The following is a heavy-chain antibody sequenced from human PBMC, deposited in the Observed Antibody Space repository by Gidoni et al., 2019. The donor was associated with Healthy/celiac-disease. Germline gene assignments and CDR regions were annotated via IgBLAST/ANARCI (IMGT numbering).Heavy chain of an antibody. CDR3: ARGPVTVVVITTSSPIDY. J-gene: IGHJ4*02. Sequence: QVQLVESGGGVVQPGRSLRLSCAASGFTFSSYDMPWVRQAPGKGLEWVAVISYDGSNKYYADSVKGRFTISRDNSKNTLYLQMNSLRAEDTAVYYCARGPVTVVVITTSSPIDYWGQGTLVTVSS. CDR2: ISYDGSNK. CDR1: GFTFSSYD. V-gene: IGHV3-30-3*01. D-gene: IGHD3-22*01.